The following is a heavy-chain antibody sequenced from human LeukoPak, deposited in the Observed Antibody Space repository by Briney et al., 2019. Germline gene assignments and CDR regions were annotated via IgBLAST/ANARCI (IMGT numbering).Heavy chain of an antibody. D-gene: IGHD3-10*01. CDR2: IQYDGSKK. Sequence: GGSLRLSCVASGFTFSSNGMHWVRQAPGKGLEWVTFIQYDGSKKYYADSVKGRFTISRDNSKNTLYLEMNSLRAEDTAVYYCAKDIGSYYDYWGQGTLVTVAS. CDR3: AKDIGSYYDY. V-gene: IGHV3-30*02. CDR1: GFTFSSNG. J-gene: IGHJ4*02.